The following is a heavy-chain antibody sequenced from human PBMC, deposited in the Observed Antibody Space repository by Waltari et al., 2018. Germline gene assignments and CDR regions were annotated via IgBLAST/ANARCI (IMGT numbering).Heavy chain of an antibody. D-gene: IGHD7-27*01. CDR2: VSSNGAYI. CDR3: ARGGWGFYLDL. Sequence: EVQLMESGGGLVKPGGSLRLSCAASGFGFSTYKMNWVRQAPGKGLEWVSSVSSNGAYIHYADSVRGRFTISRDNAKTSLYLQMNGLRDEDTAVYYCARGGWGFYLDLWGQGALVTVSS. CDR1: GFGFSTYK. V-gene: IGHV3-21*01. J-gene: IGHJ5*02.